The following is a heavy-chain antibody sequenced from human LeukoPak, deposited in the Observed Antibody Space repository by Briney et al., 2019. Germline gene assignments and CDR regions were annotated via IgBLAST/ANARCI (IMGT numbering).Heavy chain of an antibody. Sequence: SVKVSCKASGGTFSSYAISWVRQAPGQGLEWMGGIIPIFGTANYAQKFQGRVTITTDESTSTAYMELSSLRSEDTAVYYCASPYLVTGYAFDIWGQGTMVTISS. CDR2: IIPIFGTA. D-gene: IGHD4-23*01. CDR1: GGTFSSYA. J-gene: IGHJ3*02. CDR3: ASPYLVTGYAFDI. V-gene: IGHV1-69*05.